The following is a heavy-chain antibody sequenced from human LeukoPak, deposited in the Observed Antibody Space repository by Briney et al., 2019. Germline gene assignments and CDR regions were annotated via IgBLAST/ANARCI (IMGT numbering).Heavy chain of an antibody. D-gene: IGHD5-18*01. J-gene: IGHJ4*02. V-gene: IGHV3-11*01. Sequence: PRGSLRLSCAASGFTFSDYYMSWIRQAPGKGLEWISYITSSSNTIYYADSLKDRFTISRDNAKNTLYLDMSNLRAEDTAIYYCAGDMGGDYNYGFTFDYWGQGILVTVSS. CDR3: AGDMGGDYNYGFTFDY. CDR2: ITSSSNTI. CDR1: GFTFSDYY.